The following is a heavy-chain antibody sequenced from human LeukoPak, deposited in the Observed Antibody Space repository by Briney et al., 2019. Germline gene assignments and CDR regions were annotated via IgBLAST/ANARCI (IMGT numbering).Heavy chain of an antibody. CDR3: ARDPGCSSTSCYSLTKYYYYGMDV. D-gene: IGHD2-2*02. Sequence: SETLSLTCAVYGGSFSGYYWSWIRQPPGKGLEWIGEINHSGSTNYNPSLKSRVTISVDTSKNQFSLKLSSVTAADTAVYYCARDPGCSSTSCYSLTKYYYYGMDVWGQGTTVTVSS. CDR1: GGSFSGYY. V-gene: IGHV4-34*01. J-gene: IGHJ6*02. CDR2: INHSGST.